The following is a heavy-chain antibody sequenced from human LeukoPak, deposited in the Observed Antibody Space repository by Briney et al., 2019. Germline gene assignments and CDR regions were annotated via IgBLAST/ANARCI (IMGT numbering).Heavy chain of an antibody. CDR2: IYTSGTI. CDR3: ARDLRFWSYGYYYYMDV. J-gene: IGHJ6*03. V-gene: IGHV4-4*07. D-gene: IGHD5-18*01. Sequence: SETLSLTCTVSGGSISSYYWSWIRQPAGTALEWIGRIYTSGTITYNPSLKSRVTISVDKSKNQFSLKLSSVTAADTAVYYCARDLRFWSYGYYYYMDVWGKGTTVTVSS. CDR1: GGSISSYY.